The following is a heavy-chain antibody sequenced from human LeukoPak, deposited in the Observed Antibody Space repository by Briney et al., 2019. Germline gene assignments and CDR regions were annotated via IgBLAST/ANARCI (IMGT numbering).Heavy chain of an antibody. D-gene: IGHD6-6*01. CDR2: ISSSSSTI. V-gene: IGHV3-48*02. J-gene: IGHJ6*02. CDR1: GFTFSSYS. Sequence: GGSLGLSCAASGFTFSSYSMNWVRQAPGKGLEWVSYISSSSSTIYYADSVKGRFTISRDNAKNSLYLQMNSLRDEDTAVYYCARDFTSLYYYGMDVWGQGTTVTVSS. CDR3: ARDFTSLYYYGMDV.